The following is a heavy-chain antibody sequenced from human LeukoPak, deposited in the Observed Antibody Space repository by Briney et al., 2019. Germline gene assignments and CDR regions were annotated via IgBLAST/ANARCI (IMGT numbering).Heavy chain of an antibody. CDR2: IYYSGST. J-gene: IGHJ3*02. Sequence: PSETLSLTCTVSGGSISYYYWSWIRQPPGKGLEWIGYIYYSGSTNSNPSLKSRVTISVDTSKNQFSLKLNSVTAADTAVYYCARITYGDNHFDIWGQGTMVTVSS. D-gene: IGHD4-23*01. CDR3: ARITYGDNHFDI. CDR1: GGSISYYY. V-gene: IGHV4-59*01.